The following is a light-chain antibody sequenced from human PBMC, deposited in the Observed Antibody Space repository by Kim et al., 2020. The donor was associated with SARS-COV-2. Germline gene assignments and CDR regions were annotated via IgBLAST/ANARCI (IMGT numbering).Light chain of an antibody. CDR1: SSNIGAGSD. CDR2: GNN. CDR3: QSYDNSLSIWV. V-gene: IGLV1-40*01. Sequence: QSVLTQPPSVSGAPGQRVTISCTGSSSNIGAGSDVHWYQQLPGTAPRLLIFGNNNRPSGVPDRFSGSKSGTSASLAITGLQAEDESAYYCQSYDNSLSIWVFGGGTQLTVL. J-gene: IGLJ3*02.